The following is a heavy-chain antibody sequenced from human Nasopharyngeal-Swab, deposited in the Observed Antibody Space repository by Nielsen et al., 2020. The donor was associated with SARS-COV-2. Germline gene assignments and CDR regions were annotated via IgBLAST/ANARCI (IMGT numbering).Heavy chain of an antibody. Sequence: SVQVSCKASGFTFSGSAVQWVRQARGQPLEWIGWIVLGIDKTDYAQKFQDRVTITRDMSASTVYMQLSSLRSEDTALYYCATLSAPRDGNNRAPMGWGQGTLVTVSS. CDR2: IVLGIDKT. CDR1: GFTFSGSA. V-gene: IGHV1-58*01. D-gene: IGHD5-24*01. CDR3: ATLSAPRDGNNRAPMG. J-gene: IGHJ4*02.